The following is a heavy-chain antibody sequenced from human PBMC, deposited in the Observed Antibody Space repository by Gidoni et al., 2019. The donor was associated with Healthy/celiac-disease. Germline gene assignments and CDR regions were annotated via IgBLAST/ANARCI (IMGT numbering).Heavy chain of an antibody. V-gene: IGHV1-8*01. Sequence: QVQLVQSGAEVKKPGASVKVSCKASGYTLTNYDINWVRQATGKGLEWMGWMNPNSVNTGYAQQFQGRVTMTRNTSISTSYMELSSLRSEDTAVYYCARSTSITMVRGVKNYYYYYMDVWGKGTTVTVSS. CDR1: GYTLTNYD. CDR2: MNPNSVNT. CDR3: ARSTSITMVRGVKNYYYYYMDV. D-gene: IGHD3-10*01. J-gene: IGHJ6*03.